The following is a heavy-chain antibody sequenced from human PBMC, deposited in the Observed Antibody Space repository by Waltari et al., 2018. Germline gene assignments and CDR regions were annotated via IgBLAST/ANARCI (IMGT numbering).Heavy chain of an antibody. D-gene: IGHD3-3*01. Sequence: QVQLVQSGAEVKKPGSSVKVSCKASGGTFSSYAISWVRQAPGQGLEWMGGIIPILGTANYAQKFQGRVTITADKSTSTAYMELSSLRSEDTAVYYCARLDCWSGYRSNWFDPWGQGTLVTVSS. J-gene: IGHJ5*02. CDR2: IIPILGTA. V-gene: IGHV1-69*14. CDR3: ARLDCWSGYRSNWFDP. CDR1: GGTFSSYA.